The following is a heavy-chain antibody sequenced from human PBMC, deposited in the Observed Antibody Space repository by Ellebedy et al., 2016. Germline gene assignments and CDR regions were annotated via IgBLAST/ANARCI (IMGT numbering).Heavy chain of an antibody. D-gene: IGHD3-9*01. CDR2: IYYTGSS. V-gene: IGHV4-61*01. J-gene: IGHJ5*02. Sequence: SETLSLTXTVSGDSVNSGNKFWSWIRQPPGKGLEWIGYIYYTGSSHYNPSLKSRVTISLDTSKNQFALNLTSVTAADAAVYYCARADTGFNCLNPWGQGTLVTVSS. CDR1: GDSVNSGNKF. CDR3: ARADTGFNCLNP.